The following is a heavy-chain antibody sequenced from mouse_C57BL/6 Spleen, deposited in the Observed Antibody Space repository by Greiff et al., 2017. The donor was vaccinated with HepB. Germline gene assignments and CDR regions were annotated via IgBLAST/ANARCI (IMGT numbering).Heavy chain of an antibody. V-gene: IGHV1-7*01. J-gene: IGHJ4*01. CDR1: GYTFTSYW. Sequence: QVQLQQSGAELAKPGASVKLSCKASGYTFTSYWMHWVKQRPGQGLEWIGYINPSSGYTKYNQKFKDKATLTADKSSSTAYMQLSSLTYEDSAVYYCAKEGYDYGYAMDYWGQGTSVTVSS. CDR2: INPSSGYT. D-gene: IGHD2-4*01. CDR3: AKEGYDYGYAMDY.